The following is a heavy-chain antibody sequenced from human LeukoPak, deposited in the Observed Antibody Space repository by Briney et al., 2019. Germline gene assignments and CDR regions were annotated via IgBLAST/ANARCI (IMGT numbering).Heavy chain of an antibody. CDR2: ISYDGSNK. J-gene: IGHJ6*02. Sequence: GGSLRLSCSASGFTFSSYAMHWVRQAPGKGLEWVAVISYDGSNKYYADSVKGRFTISRDNSKNTLYLQMNSLRAEDTAVYYCATSSMVRGGIGMDVWGQGTTVTVSS. D-gene: IGHD3-10*01. CDR1: GFTFSSYA. V-gene: IGHV3-30-3*01. CDR3: ATSSMVRGGIGMDV.